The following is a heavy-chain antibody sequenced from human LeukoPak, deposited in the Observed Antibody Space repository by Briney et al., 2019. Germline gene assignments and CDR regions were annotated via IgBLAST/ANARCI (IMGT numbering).Heavy chain of an antibody. CDR2: IYGGDSDR. J-gene: IGHJ4*02. V-gene: IGHV5-51*01. D-gene: IGHD1-26*01. Sequence: GESLKISCQAVGYNFSNYWIGWVRQTPGKGLEWMGIIYGGDSDRRYNPSFQGRVTISVDKPISTAYLQWSSLKASDIGIYYCARHTREDDEVGALFDHWGQGTPVTVSS. CDR1: GYNFSNYW. CDR3: ARHTREDDEVGALFDH.